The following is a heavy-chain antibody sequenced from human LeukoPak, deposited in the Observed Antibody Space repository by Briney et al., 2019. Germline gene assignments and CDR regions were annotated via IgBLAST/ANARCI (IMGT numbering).Heavy chain of an antibody. V-gene: IGHV5-51*01. CDR1: GYNFNSFW. CDR2: IYPGNSDT. CDR3: ARTLAYCGGDCYPDY. D-gene: IGHD2-21*02. Sequence: GESLKISCKGSGYNFNSFWIGWVRQMPGKGLEWMGIIYPGNSDTRYSPSFQGQVTISADKSINTAYLQWSSLKASDTAMYYCARTLAYCGGDCYPDYWGQGTLVTVSS. J-gene: IGHJ4*02.